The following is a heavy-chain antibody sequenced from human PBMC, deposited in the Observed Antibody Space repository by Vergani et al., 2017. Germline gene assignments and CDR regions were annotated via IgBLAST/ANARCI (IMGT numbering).Heavy chain of an antibody. J-gene: IGHJ4*02. V-gene: IGHV3-9*01. CDR2: ISWNSGST. D-gene: IGHD3-10*01. Sequence: EVQLVESGGGLVQPGRSLRLSCAASGFTFDDYAMHWVRQAPGKGLEWVSGISWNSGSTGYADSVKGRFTISRDNAKNSLYLQMNSLRAEDTAVYYCASSHYYGSGSYSSPPYWGQGTLVTVSS. CDR1: GFTFDDYA. CDR3: ASSHYYGSGSYSSPPY.